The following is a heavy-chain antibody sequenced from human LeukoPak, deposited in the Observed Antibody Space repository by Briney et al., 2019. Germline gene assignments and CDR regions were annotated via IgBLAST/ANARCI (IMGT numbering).Heavy chain of an antibody. J-gene: IGHJ5*02. Sequence: PGGSLRLSCATSGFTFSSYTMNWVRQAPGAGLEWISSILSDSGTTIHYADSVRGRFTISRDNAKNSLYLQMNSLRAEDTAVYYCARARQYSSSWFDPWGQGTLVTVSS. V-gene: IGHV3-48*04. CDR3: ARARQYSSSWFDP. CDR2: ILSDSGTTI. CDR1: GFTFSSYT. D-gene: IGHD6-13*01.